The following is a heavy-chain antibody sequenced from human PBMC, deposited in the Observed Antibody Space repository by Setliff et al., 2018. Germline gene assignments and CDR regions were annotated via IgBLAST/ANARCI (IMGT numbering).Heavy chain of an antibody. CDR3: AALVGGAPYYYGLDV. CDR1: GYTSTTNA. CDR2: ITADIVDT. D-gene: IGHD2-15*01. V-gene: IGHV1-3*01. Sequence: ASVKVSCKASGYTSTTNALHWVRQAPGQSLEWMGWITADIVDTKYSQKLQGRITITRDTSASTFYMELSSLTSDDTALYSCAALVGGAPYYYGLDVWGQGTTVTVSS. J-gene: IGHJ6*02.